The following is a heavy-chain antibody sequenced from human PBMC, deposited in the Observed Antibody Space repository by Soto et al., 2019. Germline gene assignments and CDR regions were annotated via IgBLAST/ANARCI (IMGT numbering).Heavy chain of an antibody. CDR2: FYTGGST. J-gene: IGHJ4*02. V-gene: IGHV3-66*01. Sequence: EVQLVESGGGLVQPGGSLRLSCAVSGFTVSSNYMSWVRQAPGKGLEWVSIFYTGGSTYYSDSVKGRFTISRDNSKNTLYLQMNSLREEDTAVYYCVSYGFWSGYSDYWGQGTRVTVSS. CDR1: GFTVSSNY. D-gene: IGHD3-3*01. CDR3: VSYGFWSGYSDY.